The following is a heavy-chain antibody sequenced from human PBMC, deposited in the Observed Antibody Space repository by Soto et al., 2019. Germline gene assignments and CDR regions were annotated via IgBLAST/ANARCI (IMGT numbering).Heavy chain of an antibody. D-gene: IGHD6-19*01. CDR2: IYNSGST. V-gene: IGHV4-59*08. CDR1: GGSISSYY. Sequence: PSETLSLTCTVSGGSISSYYWSWIRQPPGKGLEWIGYIYNSGSTNYNPSLKSRVTISVDMSKNQFSLKLNSVTAADTAVYYCAGHESSGWYYFDYWGQGTLVTVSS. CDR3: AGHESSGWYYFDY. J-gene: IGHJ4*02.